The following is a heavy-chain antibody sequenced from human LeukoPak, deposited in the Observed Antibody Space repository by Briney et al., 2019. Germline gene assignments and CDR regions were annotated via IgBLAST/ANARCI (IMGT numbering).Heavy chain of an antibody. CDR1: GGSISSSSYY. J-gene: IGHJ5*02. CDR2: IYTSGST. V-gene: IGHV4-39*07. CDR3: ARETHKGLLWFGKYNWFDP. D-gene: IGHD3-10*01. Sequence: PSETLSLTCTVSGGSISSSSYYWGWIRPPPGKGLEWIGRIYTSGSTNYNPSLNSRVTMSVDTSKNQFSLKLSSVTAADTAVYYCARETHKGLLWFGKYNWFDPWGQGTLVTVSS.